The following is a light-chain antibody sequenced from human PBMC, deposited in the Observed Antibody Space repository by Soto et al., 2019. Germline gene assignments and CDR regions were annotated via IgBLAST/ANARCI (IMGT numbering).Light chain of an antibody. Sequence: QSALTQPASVSGSPGQSITISCTGTSSDVGAYNYVSWYQHHPGKAPKLMIYGVSNRPSGVSNRFSGSKSGNTAYLTISGIQAEDEADYYCNSFTTSSTLVFGGGTKLTVL. CDR3: NSFTTSSTLV. CDR1: SSDVGAYNY. J-gene: IGLJ2*01. V-gene: IGLV2-14*03. CDR2: GVS.